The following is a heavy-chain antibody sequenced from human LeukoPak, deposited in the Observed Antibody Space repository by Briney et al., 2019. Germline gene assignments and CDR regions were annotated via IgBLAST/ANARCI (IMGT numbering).Heavy chain of an antibody. J-gene: IGHJ4*02. D-gene: IGHD3-22*01. CDR3: AKRGVVIRVILVGFHKEAYYFDS. CDR1: GITLSSYG. Sequence: GGSLRLSCAVSGITLSSYGMSCVRQASGKGMEWVAGISDRGSRTNYADSVKGRFTISTDHPKNTLYLQMNSLRAEDTAVYFCAKRGVVIRVILVGFHKEAYYFDSWGQGALVTVSS. V-gene: IGHV3-23*01. CDR2: ISDRGSRT.